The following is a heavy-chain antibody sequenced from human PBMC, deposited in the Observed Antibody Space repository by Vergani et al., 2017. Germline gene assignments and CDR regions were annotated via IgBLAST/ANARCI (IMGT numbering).Heavy chain of an antibody. J-gene: IGHJ4*02. CDR1: GLTFSDYY. CDR3: ARDDSTVTLGGFDY. Sequence: VQLLESGGGLVQPGGSLRLSCNASGLTFSDYYMTWIRQAPGKGLEWVSYISSRGNSIYHADSVKGRFTISRDNAKNSLSLQMNSLRAEDTAVYYCARDDSTVTLGGFDYWGQGTLVTVSS. CDR2: ISSRGNSI. D-gene: IGHD4-17*01. V-gene: IGHV3-11*04.